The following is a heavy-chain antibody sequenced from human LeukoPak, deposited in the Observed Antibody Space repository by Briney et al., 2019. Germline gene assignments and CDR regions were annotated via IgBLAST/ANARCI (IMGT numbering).Heavy chain of an antibody. CDR1: GFTFISYS. Sequence: GGSLRLSCAASGFTFISYSMNWVRQAPGKGLEWVSSISSGSSYIYHADSVKGRFTISRDNAKNSVSLQMNSLRGEDTAVYYCVRALGSSSADYWGQGTLVTVSS. J-gene: IGHJ4*02. D-gene: IGHD6-6*01. CDR2: ISSGSSYI. CDR3: VRALGSSSADY. V-gene: IGHV3-21*01.